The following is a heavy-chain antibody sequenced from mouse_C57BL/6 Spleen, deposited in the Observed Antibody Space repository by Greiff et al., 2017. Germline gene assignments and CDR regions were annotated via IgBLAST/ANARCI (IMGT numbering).Heavy chain of an antibody. CDR3: ARDGYYYAMYY. V-gene: IGHV5-4*01. CDR1: GFTFSSYA. J-gene: IGHJ4*01. CDR2: ISDGGSYT. Sequence: EVHLVESGGGLVKPGGSLKLSCAASGFTFSSYAMSWVRQTPEKRLEWVATISDGGSYTYYPDNVKGRFTISRDNAKNNLYLQMSHLKSEDTAMYYCARDGYYYAMYYWGQGTSVTVSS. D-gene: IGHD2-2*01.